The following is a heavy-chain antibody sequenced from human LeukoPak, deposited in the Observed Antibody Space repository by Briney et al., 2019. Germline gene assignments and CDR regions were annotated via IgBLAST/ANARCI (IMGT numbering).Heavy chain of an antibody. V-gene: IGHV3-21*01. J-gene: IGHJ5*02. Sequence: GGSLRLSCAASGFTFSSYSMNWVRQAPGKGLEWVSSISSSSSYIYYADSVKGRFTISRDNAKNSLCLQMNSLRAEDTAVYYCARDLYSRASRFDPWGPGTLVTVSS. CDR3: ARDLYSRASRFDP. D-gene: IGHD6-13*01. CDR1: GFTFSSYS. CDR2: ISSSSSYI.